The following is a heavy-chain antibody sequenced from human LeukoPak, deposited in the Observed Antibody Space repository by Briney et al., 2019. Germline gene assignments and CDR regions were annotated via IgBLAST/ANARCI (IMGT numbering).Heavy chain of an antibody. J-gene: IGHJ4*02. Sequence: KPSETLSLTCAVYGGSFSGYYWSWIRQPPGKGLERIGEINHSGSTNYNPSLKSRVTISVDTSKNQFSLKLSSVTAADTAVYYCARVPRSGGPLVNDYWGQGTLVTVSS. V-gene: IGHV4-34*01. CDR3: ARVPRSGGPLVNDY. CDR1: GGSFSGYY. D-gene: IGHD2-15*01. CDR2: INHSGST.